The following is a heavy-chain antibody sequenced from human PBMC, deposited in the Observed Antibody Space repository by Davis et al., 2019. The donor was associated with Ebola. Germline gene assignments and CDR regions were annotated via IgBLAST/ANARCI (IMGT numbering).Heavy chain of an antibody. CDR3: ARGEYCSGGSCYLYWYFDL. D-gene: IGHD2-15*01. J-gene: IGHJ2*01. CDR1: GFTFSSYW. Sequence: PGGSLRLSCAASGFTFSSYWMSWVRQAPGKGLEWVANIKQDGSEKYYVDSVKGRFTISRDNAKNSLYLQMNSLRAEDTAVYYCARGEYCSGGSCYLYWYFDLWGRGTLVTVSS. V-gene: IGHV3-7*01. CDR2: IKQDGSEK.